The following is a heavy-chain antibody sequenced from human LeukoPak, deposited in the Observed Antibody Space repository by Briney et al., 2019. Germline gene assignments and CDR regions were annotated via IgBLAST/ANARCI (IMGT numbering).Heavy chain of an antibody. CDR1: GYTLTELS. Sequence: ASVKVSCKVSGYTLTELSMHWVRQAPGKGREWMGGFDPEDGETIYAQKFQGRVTMTEDTSTDTAYMELSSLRSEDTAVYYCATDRTARYCSSTSCQNYYYYGMDVWGQGTTVTVSS. V-gene: IGHV1-24*01. CDR2: FDPEDGET. CDR3: ATDRTARYCSSTSCQNYYYYGMDV. D-gene: IGHD2-2*01. J-gene: IGHJ6*02.